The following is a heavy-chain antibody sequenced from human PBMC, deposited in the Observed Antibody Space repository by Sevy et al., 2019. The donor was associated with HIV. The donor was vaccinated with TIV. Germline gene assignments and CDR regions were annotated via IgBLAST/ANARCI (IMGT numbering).Heavy chain of an antibody. Sequence: GGSLRLSCAASGFTFSSYAMSWVRQAPGKGLEWVSAFSGSGGSTYYANSVKGRFTIARDNSKNTPYLQMNSLRAEDTAVYYCAKARLPGYYYGSGDDYWGQGTLVTVSS. CDR1: GFTFSSYA. V-gene: IGHV3-23*01. D-gene: IGHD3-10*01. J-gene: IGHJ4*02. CDR2: FSGSGGST. CDR3: AKARLPGYYYGSGDDY.